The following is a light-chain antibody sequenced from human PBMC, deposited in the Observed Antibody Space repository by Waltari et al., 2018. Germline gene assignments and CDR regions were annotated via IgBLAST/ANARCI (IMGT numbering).Light chain of an antibody. CDR3: QKYGSLPAT. V-gene: IGKV3-20*01. Sequence: ELMLPQSPGTLPLSPGAQATLACRARQSITRYLAWYQHNPGQATRLLIYDASSRATGIPDRFSGSGSGTDFSLTISRLEPEDFAVYYCQKYGSLPATFGQGTKVEIK. CDR2: DAS. CDR1: QSITRY. J-gene: IGKJ1*01.